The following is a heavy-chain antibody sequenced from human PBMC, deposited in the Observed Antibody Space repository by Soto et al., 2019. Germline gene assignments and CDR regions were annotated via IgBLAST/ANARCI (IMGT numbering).Heavy chain of an antibody. V-gene: IGHV4-30-4*01. CDR1: GGSISSGDYY. J-gene: IGHJ6*02. Sequence: QVQLQESGPGLVKPSQTLSLTCTVSGGSISSGDYYWSWIRQPPGKGLEWIGYIYYSGSTYYNPSLKGRVTISVDTSKNQSPLKLSSVTAADTAVYYCARGHLYERAGMDVWGQGTTVTVSS. D-gene: IGHD5-12*01. CDR3: ARGHLYERAGMDV. CDR2: IYYSGST.